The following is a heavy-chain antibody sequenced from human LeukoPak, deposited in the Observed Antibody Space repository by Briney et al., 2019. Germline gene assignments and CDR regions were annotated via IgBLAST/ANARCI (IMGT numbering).Heavy chain of an antibody. CDR2: INHSGST. Sequence: SETLSLTCAVYGGSFSVYYWSWIRQPPGKGLEWIGEINHSGSTNYNPSLKSRVTISVDTSKNQFSLKLSSVTAADAAVYYCARGRRRYSYSRYFDYWGQGTLVTVSS. D-gene: IGHD5-18*01. CDR1: GGSFSVYY. J-gene: IGHJ4*02. CDR3: ARGRRRYSYSRYFDY. V-gene: IGHV4-34*01.